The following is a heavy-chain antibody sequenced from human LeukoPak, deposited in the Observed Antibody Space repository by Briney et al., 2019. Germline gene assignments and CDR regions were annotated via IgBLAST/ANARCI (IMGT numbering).Heavy chain of an antibody. CDR3: ARAVGNSGNDY. Sequence: GGSLRLSCAASRFTFSSYWMSWVRQAPGKGLEWVANIQQDGSEKYYVDSVRGRFTISRDNAKNSLYLQMNSLRAEDTAVYYCARAVGNSGNDYWRQGTLLTVSS. CDR1: RFTFSSYW. J-gene: IGHJ4*02. V-gene: IGHV3-7*04. D-gene: IGHD4-23*01. CDR2: IQQDGSEK.